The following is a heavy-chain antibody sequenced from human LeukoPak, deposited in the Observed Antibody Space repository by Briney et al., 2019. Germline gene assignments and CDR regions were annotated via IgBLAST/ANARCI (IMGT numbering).Heavy chain of an antibody. D-gene: IGHD3-10*01. CDR1: GFTVSSNY. CDR2: IYSGGST. Sequence: GGSLRLSCAASGFTVSSNYMSWVRQAPGKGLEWVSVIYSGGSTYYADSVKGRFTISRDNSKNTLYLQMNSLRAEDTAVYYCASLRGGYYGSGSAWGQGTLVTVSS. CDR3: ASLRGGYYGSGSA. J-gene: IGHJ5*02. V-gene: IGHV3-66*01.